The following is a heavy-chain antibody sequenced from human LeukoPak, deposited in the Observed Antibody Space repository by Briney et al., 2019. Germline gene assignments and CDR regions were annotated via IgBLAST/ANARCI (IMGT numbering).Heavy chain of an antibody. V-gene: IGHV1-46*01. CDR2: IYCSGGTT. J-gene: IGHJ4*02. Sequence: GASVKVSCKASGYTFSSHYIHWVRQAPGQGLEWMGMIYCSGGTTNYAQKFQGRVTMTRDTATSTVYMELSSLRSEDTAAFYCARSTSSSGRPLYYFDYWGQGSLLTVSS. CDR3: ARSTSSSGRPLYYFDY. CDR1: GYTFSSHY. D-gene: IGHD1-26*01.